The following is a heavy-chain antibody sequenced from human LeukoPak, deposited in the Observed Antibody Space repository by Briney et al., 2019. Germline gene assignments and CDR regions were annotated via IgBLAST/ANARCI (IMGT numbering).Heavy chain of an antibody. J-gene: IGHJ1*01. CDR2: IYSGGTT. CDR3: AKGQGFGYDSSGPAD. V-gene: IGHV3-53*01. CDR1: GFIVSSSY. D-gene: IGHD3-22*01. Sequence: GGSLRLSCAVSGFIVSSSYISWVRQAPGKGLEWVSAIYSGGTTYYADSVKGRFTISRDNSKNTLHLQMNSLRAEDTAVYYCAKGQGFGYDSSGPADWGQGTLVTVSP.